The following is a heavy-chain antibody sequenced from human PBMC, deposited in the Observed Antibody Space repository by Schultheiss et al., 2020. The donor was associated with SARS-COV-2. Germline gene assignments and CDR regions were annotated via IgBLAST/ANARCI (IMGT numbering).Heavy chain of an antibody. V-gene: IGHV4-39*07. J-gene: IGHJ3*02. CDR3: ARDLYYYDSSGYYYMGAFDI. D-gene: IGHD3-22*01. CDR1: GGSISSSSYY. Sequence: SETLSLTCTVSGGSISSSSYYWGWIRQPPGKGLEWIGSIYTSGSTYYNPSLKSRVTISVDTSKNQFSLKLSSVTAADTAVYYCARDLYYYDSSGYYYMGAFDIWGQGTMVTVSS. CDR2: IYTSGST.